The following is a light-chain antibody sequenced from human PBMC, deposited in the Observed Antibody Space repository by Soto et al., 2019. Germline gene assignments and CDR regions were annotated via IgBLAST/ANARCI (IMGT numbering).Light chain of an antibody. CDR2: KAS. CDR3: QQYNSYSGT. CDR1: QSISSW. Sequence: IQMTQSPSPLSASVGDRVTITCRASQSISSWLAWYQQKPGKAPKLLIYKASSLESGVPSRFSGSGSGTEFTLTIISLQPDDFATYYCQQYNSYSGTFGQGTKVDIK. J-gene: IGKJ1*01. V-gene: IGKV1-5*03.